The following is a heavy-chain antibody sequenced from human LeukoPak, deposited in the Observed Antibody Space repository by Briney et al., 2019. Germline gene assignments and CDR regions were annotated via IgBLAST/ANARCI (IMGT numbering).Heavy chain of an antibody. CDR1: GFTFSSYA. J-gene: IGHJ4*02. V-gene: IGHV3-23*01. D-gene: IGHD3-10*01. CDR3: ARDPNYYGSGSYYDD. CDR2: ISGSGGST. Sequence: TGGSLRLSCAASGFTFSSYAMSWVRQAPGKGLEWVSAISGSGGSTYYADSVKGRFTISRDNSKNTLYLQMNSLRAEDTAVYYCARDPNYYGSGSYYDDWGQGTLVTVSS.